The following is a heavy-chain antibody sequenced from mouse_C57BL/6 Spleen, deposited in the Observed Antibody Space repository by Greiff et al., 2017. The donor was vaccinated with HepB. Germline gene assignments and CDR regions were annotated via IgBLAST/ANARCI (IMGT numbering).Heavy chain of an antibody. CDR1: GYTFTDYY. CDR3: ARGRASLYAMDY. CDR2: INPYNGGT. Sequence: EVQGVESGPVLVKPGASVKMSCKASGYTFTDYYMNWVKQSHGKSLEWIGVINPYNGGTSYNQKFKGKATLTVDKSSSTAYMELNSLTSEDSAVYYCARGRASLYAMDYWGQGTSVTVSS. J-gene: IGHJ4*01. V-gene: IGHV1-19*01.